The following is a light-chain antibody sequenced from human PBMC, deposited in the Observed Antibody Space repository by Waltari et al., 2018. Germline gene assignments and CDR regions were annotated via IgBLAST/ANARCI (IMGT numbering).Light chain of an antibody. CDR1: SSDIGAYNY. Sequence: QSALTQPRSVSGSPGQSVTISCTVTSSDIGAYNYVSWYQQYPGKAPELMIYDVTKRPSGVPDRFSGSKSGNTASLTISGLQAEDEADYYCCSYAGSYTYWVFGGGTKLTVL. J-gene: IGLJ3*02. CDR3: CSYAGSYTYWV. V-gene: IGLV2-11*01. CDR2: DVT.